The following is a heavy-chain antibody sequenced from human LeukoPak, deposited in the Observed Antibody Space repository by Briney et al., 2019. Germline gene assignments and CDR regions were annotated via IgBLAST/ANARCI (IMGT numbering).Heavy chain of an antibody. CDR1: GFTFSSYG. CDR3: AKDQDSSSSFDY. V-gene: IGHV3-30*02. D-gene: IGHD6-13*01. CDR2: IRHDGSNT. Sequence: GGSLRLSCAASGFTFSSYGMHWVRQAPSKGLEWVAFIRHDGSNTYYADSVKGRFTISRDNSKNTLYLQMNSLRAEDTAVYYCAKDQDSSSSFDYWGQGTLVTVSS. J-gene: IGHJ4*02.